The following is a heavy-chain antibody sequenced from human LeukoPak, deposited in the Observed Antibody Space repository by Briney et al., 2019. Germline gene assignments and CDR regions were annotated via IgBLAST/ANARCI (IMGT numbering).Heavy chain of an antibody. D-gene: IGHD3-22*01. V-gene: IGHV1-2*02. CDR2: SDPNTGDT. CDR3: ARGNYYDNNGYSPELRY. CDR1: GFTFTAYH. J-gene: IGHJ4*02. Sequence: ASVKVSCKASGFTFTAYHIHWLRQAPGQGFEWIGWSDPNTGDTKYEHFQGRVTMTRDTSITTAYMELTRLRSDDTAVYYCARGNYYDNNGYSPELRYWGQGTLVTVSS.